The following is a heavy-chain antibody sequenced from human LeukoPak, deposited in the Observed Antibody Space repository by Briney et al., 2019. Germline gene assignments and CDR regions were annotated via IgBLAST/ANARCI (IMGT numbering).Heavy chain of an antibody. D-gene: IGHD2-2*01. J-gene: IGHJ5*02. CDR3: ARGNGWVCSSTSCYNWFDP. CDR1: GGSISSYY. CDR2: IYYSGST. V-gene: IGHV4-59*01. Sequence: SETLSLTCTVSGGSISSYYWSWIRQPPGKGLGWMGYIYYSGSTNYNPSLKSRVTISVDTSKNQFSLKLSSVTAADTAVYYCARGNGWVCSSTSCYNWFDPWGQGTLVTVSS.